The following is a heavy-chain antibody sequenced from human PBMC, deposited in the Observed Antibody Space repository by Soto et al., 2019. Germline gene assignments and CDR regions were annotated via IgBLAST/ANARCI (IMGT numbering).Heavy chain of an antibody. J-gene: IGHJ3*01. D-gene: IGHD6-13*01. V-gene: IGHV1-69*01. Sequence: QVQLVQSGAEVRKPGSSVKVSCKASGDTFMYYAFTWVRQAPGQGLEWVGQAIPVFGTTNHAQKFQGRVTFTADESTSTAYMELSSLRLEDMAVCFCATTYIAASRPTASDLWGQGTMVTVSS. CDR3: ATTYIAASRPTASDL. CDR2: AIPVFGTT. CDR1: GDTFMYYA.